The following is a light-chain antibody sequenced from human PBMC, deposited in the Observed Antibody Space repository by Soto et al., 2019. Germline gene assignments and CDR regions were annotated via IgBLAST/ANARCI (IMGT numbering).Light chain of an antibody. CDR1: QSVNSKY. V-gene: IGKV3-20*01. CDR2: GAS. CDR3: HHYGST. J-gene: IGKJ4*01. Sequence: EIGLTQSPGTLSLSPGERATLSCRASQSVNSKYLAWYQQKPGQAPRLVIFGASNRATGLPDRFSGSGSGTDFTLTISRLEPEDFAFYYCHHYGSTFGGGTKVEIK.